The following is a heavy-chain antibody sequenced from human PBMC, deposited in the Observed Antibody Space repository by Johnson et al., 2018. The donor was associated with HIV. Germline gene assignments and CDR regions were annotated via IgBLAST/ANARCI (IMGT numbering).Heavy chain of an antibody. CDR2: IGPAADT. V-gene: IGHV3-13*01. D-gene: IGHD3-16*01. CDR3: ARDVKVCAFDI. Sequence: SPIGPAADTYYPGSVKGRFTVSRDNSKNTLYLQMNSLRAEDTAVYYCARDVKVCAFDIWGQGTMVTVSS. J-gene: IGHJ3*02.